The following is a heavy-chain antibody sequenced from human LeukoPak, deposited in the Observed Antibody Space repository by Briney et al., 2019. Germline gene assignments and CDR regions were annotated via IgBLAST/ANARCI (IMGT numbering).Heavy chain of an antibody. V-gene: IGHV1-18*01. Sequence: ASVKVSCKASGYTFTSYGISWVRQAPGQGLEWMGWISAYNGNTNYAQKLQGRVTMTTDTSTSTAYMELRSLRSDDTAVYYCARSSGSYRDLLYYFDYWGQGTLVTVSS. CDR1: GYTFTSYG. J-gene: IGHJ4*02. CDR3: ARSSGSYRDLLYYFDY. CDR2: ISAYNGNT. D-gene: IGHD1-26*01.